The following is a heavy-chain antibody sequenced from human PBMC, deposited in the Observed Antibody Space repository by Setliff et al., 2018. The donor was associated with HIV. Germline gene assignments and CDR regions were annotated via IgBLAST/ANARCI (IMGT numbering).Heavy chain of an antibody. CDR1: GGSVSTSRHY. D-gene: IGHD3-3*01. Sequence: SETLSLTCTVSGGSVSTSRHYWGWIRQPPGKGLEWIGSIYYTGSTYYNPSLNSRVTISIDTSKNHFSLKLRSVTAADTAVYYCARELRFLEGWWLGYMDVWGKGTTVTVSS. CDR2: IYYTGST. V-gene: IGHV4-39*07. J-gene: IGHJ6*03. CDR3: ARELRFLEGWWLGYMDV.